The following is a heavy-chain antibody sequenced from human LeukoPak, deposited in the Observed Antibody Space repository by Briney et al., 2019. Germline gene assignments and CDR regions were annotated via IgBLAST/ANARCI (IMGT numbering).Heavy chain of an antibody. Sequence: GASVKVSRKASGYTFTCYYMHWVRQAPGQGLEWMGWINPNSGGTNYAQKFQGWVTMTRDTSISTAYMELSRLRSDDTAVYYCARGARYSSSWSRNTPYDYWGQGTLVTVSS. CDR1: GYTFTCYY. V-gene: IGHV1-2*04. J-gene: IGHJ4*02. CDR2: INPNSGGT. D-gene: IGHD6-13*01. CDR3: ARGARYSSSWSRNTPYDY.